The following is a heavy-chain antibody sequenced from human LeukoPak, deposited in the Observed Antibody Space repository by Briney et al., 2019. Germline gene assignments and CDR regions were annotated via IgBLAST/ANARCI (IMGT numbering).Heavy chain of an antibody. CDR3: ARGPPNWGYDY. J-gene: IGHJ4*02. V-gene: IGHV1-8*01. CDR2: MSPNSSDT. CDR1: GYTFTSYD. Sequence: ASVKVSCKASGYTFTSYDFNWVRQATGQRPEWMGWMSPNSSDTGYAQKFQDRVTMTRNTSISTAYMEQSSLRSDDTAVYYCARGPPNWGYDYWGPGTLVTVSS. D-gene: IGHD7-27*01.